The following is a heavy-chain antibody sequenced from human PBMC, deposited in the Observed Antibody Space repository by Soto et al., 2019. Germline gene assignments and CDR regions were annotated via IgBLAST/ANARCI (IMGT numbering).Heavy chain of an antibody. CDR3: AKDSWYYDL. CDR1: GFIFSNFW. D-gene: IGHD3-16*01. J-gene: IGHJ5*02. CDR2: IDNSGSST. V-gene: IGHV3-74*01. Sequence: PVVSLRLSCDASGFIFSNFWMHWVRQFSLSGLVWVSRIDNSGSSTSYADSAEFRYTMSRDNAKNKVSLQMNSLRAQYSCVYFFAKDSWYYDLWSQGSLVTVTS.